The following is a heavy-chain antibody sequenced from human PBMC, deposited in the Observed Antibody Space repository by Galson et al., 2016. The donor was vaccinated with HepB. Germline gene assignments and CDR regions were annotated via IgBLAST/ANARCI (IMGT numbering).Heavy chain of an antibody. D-gene: IGHD6-13*01. CDR2: IDHSGNI. CDR1: GGSINTYY. V-gene: IGHV4-59*01. Sequence: SETLSLTCSVPGGSINTYYLSWIRQPTGKGLEWIAYIDHSGNIKYNTSLKSRVTLSVDTSRNQFSLKLSPVTAAATAVYYCARDRLAAAASWVAFDLWGQGTMVTVSS. J-gene: IGHJ3*01. CDR3: ARDRLAAAASWVAFDL.